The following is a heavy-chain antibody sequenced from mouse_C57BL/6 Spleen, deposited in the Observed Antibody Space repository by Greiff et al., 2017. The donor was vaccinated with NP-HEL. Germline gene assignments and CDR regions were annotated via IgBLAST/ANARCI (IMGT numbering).Heavy chain of an antibody. J-gene: IGHJ2*01. V-gene: IGHV5-17*01. CDR2: ISSGSSTI. Sequence: EVQVVESGGGLVQPGGSLKLSCAASGFTFSDYGMHWVRQAPEKGLEWVAYISSGSSTIYYADTVKGRFTISRDNAKNTLFLQMTSLRSEDTAMYYCARDHYYGIDYWGQGTTLTVSS. CDR3: ARDHYYGIDY. D-gene: IGHD1-1*01. CDR1: GFTFSDYG.